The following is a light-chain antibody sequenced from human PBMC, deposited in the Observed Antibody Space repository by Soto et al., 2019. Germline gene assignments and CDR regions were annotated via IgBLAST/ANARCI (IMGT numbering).Light chain of an antibody. CDR1: QSISSY. CDR2: GAS. V-gene: IGKV1-39*01. Sequence: DIQMTQSPSSLSASVGDRVTITCRASQSISSYLNWYQQRPGKAPKVLIYGASTLQSGVPSRFSGSGSGTEFTLTISSLQPDDFATYYCQQYSSYPYTFGQGTKVDIK. CDR3: QQYSSYPYT. J-gene: IGKJ2*01.